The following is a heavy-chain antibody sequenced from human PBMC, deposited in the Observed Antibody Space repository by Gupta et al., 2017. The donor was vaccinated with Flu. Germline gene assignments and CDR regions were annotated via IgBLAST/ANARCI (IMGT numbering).Heavy chain of an antibody. D-gene: IGHD6-19*01. Sequence: EVQVLESGGGLVKPGGSLRLSCAASEFTVSSYSMSWVRQAPGKGLEWVSSISFGGTTYYTDSVKGRFTMSRDNSKNAVYLDMNSLNAGDTALYYCSKSSGSGWYRWMVGWGHGTNVPVSS. J-gene: IGHJ6*01. CDR3: SKSSGSGWYRWMVG. CDR2: ISFGGTT. CDR1: EFTVSSYS. V-gene: IGHV3-23*01.